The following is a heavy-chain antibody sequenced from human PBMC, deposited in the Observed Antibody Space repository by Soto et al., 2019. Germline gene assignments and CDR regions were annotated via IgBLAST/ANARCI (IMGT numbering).Heavy chain of an antibody. CDR1: GFTFSSYS. J-gene: IGHJ4*02. CDR3: AREMTYDFWSGYYSSPVAFDY. D-gene: IGHD3-3*01. V-gene: IGHV3-48*01. CDR2: ISSSSGSI. Sequence: GGSLRLSCAASGFTFSSYSMNWVRQAPGKGLEWVSYISSSSGSIYYADSVKGRFTISRDTAKNTLYLQMNSLRAEDTAVYYCAREMTYDFWSGYYSSPVAFDYWGQGTLVTVSS.